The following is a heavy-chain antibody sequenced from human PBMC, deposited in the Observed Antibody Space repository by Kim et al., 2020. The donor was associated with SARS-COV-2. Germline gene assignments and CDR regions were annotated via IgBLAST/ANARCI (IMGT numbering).Heavy chain of an antibody. CDR1: GFRFSSYE. CDR3: STDQTDILDFDY. J-gene: IGHJ4*02. V-gene: IGHV3-48*03. Sequence: GGSLRLSCAASGFRFSSYEINWVRQAPGKGLEWVSHISVSGSGKHYADSVKGRFTISRDNAKNSVYLQLNFLRAEDTAVYYCSTDQTDILDFDYWGQGT. D-gene: IGHD5-12*01. CDR2: ISVSGSGK.